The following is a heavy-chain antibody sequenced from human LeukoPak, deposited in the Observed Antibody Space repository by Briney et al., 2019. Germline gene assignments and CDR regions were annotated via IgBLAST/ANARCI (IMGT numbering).Heavy chain of an antibody. CDR2: IKEDGSET. CDR1: GFTFKKYW. D-gene: IGHD3-3*01. V-gene: IGHV3-7*01. Sequence: GESLRLSCAASGFTFKKYWMNWVRQVPGKGLECLANIKEDGSETYYADSVKGRFTISRDNPKNLLFLQINSLRVEDTAVYYCARGLITIPNWFDPWGQGTLVTVSS. J-gene: IGHJ5*02. CDR3: ARGLITIPNWFDP.